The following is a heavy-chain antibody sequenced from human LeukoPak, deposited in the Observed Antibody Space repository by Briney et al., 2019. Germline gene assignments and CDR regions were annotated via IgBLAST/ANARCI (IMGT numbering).Heavy chain of an antibody. J-gene: IGHJ4*02. CDR1: GFIFSNYP. CDR2: ISGSGGAT. CDR3: GKYLQTTVGANDY. V-gene: IGHV3-23*01. D-gene: IGHD1-26*01. Sequence: GGSLRLSCAASGFIFSNYPMNWVRQAPGKGLEWASVISGSGGATFYGDSVQGRFTISRDNSRDTLYLQMNSLTAEDTAVYYCGKYLQTTVGANDYWGQGTLVTVSS.